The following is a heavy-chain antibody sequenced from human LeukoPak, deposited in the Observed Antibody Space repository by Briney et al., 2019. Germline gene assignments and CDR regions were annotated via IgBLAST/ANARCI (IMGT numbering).Heavy chain of an antibody. J-gene: IGHJ4*02. CDR3: AKSTMVRGVILAKTYYFDY. CDR2: ISGSGGST. V-gene: IGHV3-23*01. Sequence: PGRSLRLSCAASGFTFNNYALSWVRQAPGKGLEWVSAISGSGGSTYYADSVKGRFTISRDNSKNTLYLQMNSLRAEDTAVYYCAKSTMVRGVILAKTYYFDYWGQGTLVTVSS. D-gene: IGHD3-10*01. CDR1: GFTFNNYA.